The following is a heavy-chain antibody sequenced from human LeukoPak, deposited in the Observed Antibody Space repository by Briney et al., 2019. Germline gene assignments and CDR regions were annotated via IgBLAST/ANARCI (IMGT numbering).Heavy chain of an antibody. Sequence: QPGRSLRLSCAAAGFTFSTYGMHWVRQAPGKGLEWVAVIWNDGSYKYYAESVKGRFTISRDNSKDTLYLQMSSVRADDTAVYYCARAVGPFDYWGQGTLVTVSS. V-gene: IGHV3-33*01. CDR2: IWNDGSYK. CDR1: GFTFSTYG. J-gene: IGHJ4*02. CDR3: ARAVGPFDY.